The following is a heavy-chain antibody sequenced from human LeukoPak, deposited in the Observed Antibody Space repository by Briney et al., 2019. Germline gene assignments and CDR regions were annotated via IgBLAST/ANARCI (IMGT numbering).Heavy chain of an antibody. Sequence: APVKVSCKASGYTFTGYYMHWVRQAPGQGPEWMGWINPNSGGTYYAQKFQGRVTMTRDTSISTAYMELSRLRSDDTAVYYCARENPVGATYCWGQGTLVTVSS. D-gene: IGHD1-26*01. J-gene: IGHJ4*02. CDR1: GYTFTGYY. CDR2: INPNSGGT. CDR3: ARENPVGATYC. V-gene: IGHV1-2*02.